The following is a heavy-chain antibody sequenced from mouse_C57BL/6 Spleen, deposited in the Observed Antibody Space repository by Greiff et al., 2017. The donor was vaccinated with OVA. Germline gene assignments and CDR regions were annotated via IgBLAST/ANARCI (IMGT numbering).Heavy chain of an antibody. CDR2: INPSSGYT. D-gene: IGHD1-1*01. V-gene: IGHV1-4*01. CDR3: ARGYGSSFYAMDY. J-gene: IGHJ4*01. Sequence: VNLVESGAELARPGASVKMSCKASGYTFTSYTMHWVKQRPGQGLEWIGYINPSSGYTKYNQKFKDKATLTADKSSSTAYMQLSSLTSEDSAVYYCARGYGSSFYAMDYWGQGTSVTVSS. CDR1: GYTFTSYT.